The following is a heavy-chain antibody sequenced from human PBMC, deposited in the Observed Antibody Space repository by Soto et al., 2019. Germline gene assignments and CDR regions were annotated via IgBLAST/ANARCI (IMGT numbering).Heavy chain of an antibody. CDR2: ISGSGGST. Sequence: LRLSCAASGFTFSSYAMSWVRQAPGKGLEWVSTISGSGGSTYYADSVKGRFTISRDNSKNTLYLQMNSLRAEDTAVYYCAKLWFGEEAPFDYWGQGTLVTVSS. J-gene: IGHJ4*02. D-gene: IGHD3-10*01. CDR1: GFTFSSYA. V-gene: IGHV3-23*01. CDR3: AKLWFGEEAPFDY.